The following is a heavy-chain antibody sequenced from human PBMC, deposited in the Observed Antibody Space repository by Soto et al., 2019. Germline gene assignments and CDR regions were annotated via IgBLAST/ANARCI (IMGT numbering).Heavy chain of an antibody. D-gene: IGHD2-15*01. J-gene: IGHJ4*02. CDR1: GFTFSSYA. V-gene: IGHV3-30-3*01. CDR2: ISYDGSNI. Sequence: QVQLVESGGGVVQPGRSLRLSCAASGFTFSSYAMHWVRQAPGKGLEWVAIISYDGSNIYYAGSVKGRFTISRDNSKNTLYLQMNSLRAEDTAVYYCARDRGYLKDPFDFWGQGTLVTVSS. CDR3: ARDRGYLKDPFDF.